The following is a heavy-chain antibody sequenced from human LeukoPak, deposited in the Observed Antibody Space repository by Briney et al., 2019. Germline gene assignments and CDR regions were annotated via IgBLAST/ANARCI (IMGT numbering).Heavy chain of an antibody. CDR1: GGTFSSYV. CDR3: ARGLGGLIRPGNVDYYHMDV. J-gene: IGHJ6*03. Sequence: SVKVSCKASGGTFSSYVISWVRQAPGQGLEWMGGFIPIFGTPDYAQKFQGRVTFTADESTGTAYMELSSLRSEDTAVYYCARGLGGLIRPGNVDYYHMDVWGKGTTVIVSS. D-gene: IGHD3-16*01. V-gene: IGHV1-69*13. CDR2: FIPIFGTP.